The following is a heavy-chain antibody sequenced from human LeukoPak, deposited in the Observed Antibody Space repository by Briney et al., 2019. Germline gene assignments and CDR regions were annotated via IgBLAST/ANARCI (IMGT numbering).Heavy chain of an antibody. CDR3: ARQGRYGGLWPVGY. D-gene: IGHD4-23*01. CDR2: IHHSGST. CDR1: SDFISNGYF. V-gene: IGHV4-38-2*02. J-gene: IGHJ4*02. Sequence: SETLSLTCTVSSDFISNGYFWAWIRQPAGKGLEWIGEIHHSGSTIYNPSLKSRVTISIDTSKNQFSLNLSSVTAADTAVYYCARQGRYGGLWPVGYWGQGTLVTVSS.